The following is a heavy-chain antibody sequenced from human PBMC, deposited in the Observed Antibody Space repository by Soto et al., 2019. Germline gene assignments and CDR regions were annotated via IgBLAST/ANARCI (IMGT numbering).Heavy chain of an antibody. Sequence: SGPTLVNPTQTLTLTCSFTGFSLSSSGAGVGWFRQSPGKALEWLALIYWNDEIRSSPSLASRLTITKDTSKDQVVLTLTNLGPVDTATYSCSHLELRGFSDYTRGWDVWGKGTTVTVSS. CDR2: IYWNDEI. V-gene: IGHV2-5*01. J-gene: IGHJ6*04. CDR1: GFSLSSSGAG. CDR3: SHLELRGFSDYTRGWDV. D-gene: IGHD4-17*01.